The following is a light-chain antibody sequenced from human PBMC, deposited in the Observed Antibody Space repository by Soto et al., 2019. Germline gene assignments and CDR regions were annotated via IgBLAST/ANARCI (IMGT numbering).Light chain of an antibody. CDR1: QSPLYSDGNTY. CDR2: KVS. CDR3: LQGTYWPYT. J-gene: IGKJ2*01. Sequence: DVVMTQSPLSLPVTLGQPASISCRSSQSPLYSDGNTYLSWFHQRPGQSPRRLIYKVSHRDSGVXDKXSGSGAGTDFTLQINRVEAEDLGVYSCLQGTYWPYTFGQGTKLEIK. V-gene: IGKV2-30*01.